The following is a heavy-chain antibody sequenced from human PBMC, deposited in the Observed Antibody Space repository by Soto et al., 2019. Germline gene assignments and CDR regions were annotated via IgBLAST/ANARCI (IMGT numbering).Heavy chain of an antibody. J-gene: IGHJ6*02. Sequence: PGGSLRLSCAASGFTFSSYAMHWVRQAPGKGLEWVAVISYDGSNKYYADSVKGRFTISRDNSKNTLYLQMNSLRAEDTAVYYCARDSSSSDYYYGMDVWGQGTTGTGSS. CDR3: ARDSSSSDYYYGMDV. CDR1: GFTFSSYA. D-gene: IGHD6-6*01. CDR2: ISYDGSNK. V-gene: IGHV3-30-3*01.